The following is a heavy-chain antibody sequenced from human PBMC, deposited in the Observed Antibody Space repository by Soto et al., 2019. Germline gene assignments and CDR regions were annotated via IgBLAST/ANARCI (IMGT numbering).Heavy chain of an antibody. J-gene: IGHJ4*02. CDR1: GFTFSSYG. CDR3: AKDFDIGGADYYFDY. Sequence: QVQLVESGGGVVQPGRSLRLSCAASGFTFSSYGIHWVRQAPGKGLEWVAVISYDGRDAHYTDSVKGRFTISRDNSKNTLYLQMNSLRADDTAVYYCAKDFDIGGADYYFDYWGQGTLVTVSS. D-gene: IGHD1-26*01. CDR2: ISYDGRDA. V-gene: IGHV3-30*18.